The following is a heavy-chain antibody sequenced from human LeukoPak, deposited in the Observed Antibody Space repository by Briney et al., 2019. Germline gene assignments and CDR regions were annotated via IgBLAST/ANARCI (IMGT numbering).Heavy chain of an antibody. Sequence: GGSLRLSCAASGFTFSSYAMHWVRQAPGKGLEWVAVISYDGSDKDYADSVKGRFTISRDNSKNTLYLQMNSLRAEDTAVYYCARDNDCSSTSCYVGFDYWGQGTLVTVSS. J-gene: IGHJ4*02. CDR2: ISYDGSDK. CDR3: ARDNDCSSTSCYVGFDY. V-gene: IGHV3-30*04. CDR1: GFTFSSYA. D-gene: IGHD2-2*01.